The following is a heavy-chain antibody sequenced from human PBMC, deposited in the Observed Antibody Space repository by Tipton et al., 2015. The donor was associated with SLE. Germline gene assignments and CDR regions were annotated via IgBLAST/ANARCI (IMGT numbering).Heavy chain of an antibody. V-gene: IGHV4-59*07. D-gene: IGHD7-27*01. CDR3: ARTTLGIDYDYHYMDV. CDR1: GGSIRSYY. CDR2: ISYSGNT. Sequence: TLSLTCTVSGGSIRSYYWSWIRQPPGKGLEWIGYISYSGNTNYKPSLKSRVTISEDTFKNQFSLKLSSVTAADTAVYYCARTTLGIDYDYHYMDVWGKGTTVTVSS. J-gene: IGHJ6*03.